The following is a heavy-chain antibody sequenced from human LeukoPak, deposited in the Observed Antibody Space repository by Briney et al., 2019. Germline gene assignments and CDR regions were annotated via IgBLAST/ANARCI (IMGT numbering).Heavy chain of an antibody. Sequence: GGSLRLSCAASGFTFSSYWMSWVRQAPGKGLEWVASINQDGSQKYYVESLKGRFTISRDNAKNSHYLQMNSPRAEDTAVYYCARKGWYSDLWGRGTLVSVSS. CDR1: GFTFSSYW. CDR2: INQDGSQK. CDR3: ARKGWYSDL. V-gene: IGHV3-7*01. J-gene: IGHJ2*01.